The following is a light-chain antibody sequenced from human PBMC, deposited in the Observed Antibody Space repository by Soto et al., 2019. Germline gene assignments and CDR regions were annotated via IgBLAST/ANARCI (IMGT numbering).Light chain of an antibody. CDR2: AAS. CDR1: QGIRND. V-gene: IGKV1-6*01. Sequence: AIQMTQSPSSLSASVGDRVIITCRASQGIRNDLGWYQQKPGKAPNLLIYAASSLQSGVPLRFSGSGSGTDFTLTISSLQPEDFATYYCLQDYNYPRTFGQGTKVDI. CDR3: LQDYNYPRT. J-gene: IGKJ1*01.